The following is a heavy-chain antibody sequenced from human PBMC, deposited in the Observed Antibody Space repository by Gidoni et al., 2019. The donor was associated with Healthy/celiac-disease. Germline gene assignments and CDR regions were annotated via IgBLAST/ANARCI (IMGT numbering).Heavy chain of an antibody. V-gene: IGHV3-48*03. CDR1: GFTFSSYE. CDR2: ISSSGSTI. Sequence: EVQLVESGGGLVQPGGSLRLSCAASGFTFSSYEMNCVRQAPGKGLEWVSYISSSGSTIYYADSVKGRFTISRDNAKNSLYLQMNSLRAEDTAVYYCARGGTSGSYSGVDYWGQGTLVTVSS. J-gene: IGHJ4*02. CDR3: ARGGTSGSYSGVDY. D-gene: IGHD1-26*01.